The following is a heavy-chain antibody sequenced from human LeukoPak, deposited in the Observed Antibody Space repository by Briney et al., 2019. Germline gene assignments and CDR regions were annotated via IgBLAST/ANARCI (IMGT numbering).Heavy chain of an antibody. CDR1: GVTFSTYW. J-gene: IGHJ4*02. D-gene: IGHD2-15*01. CDR3: ARDSCSGGSCYFAH. Sequence: GGSLRLSCAASGVTFSTYWMHWVRQPPGKGLVWVSRINSDGTSTNYADSVKGRFTISRDNAKNTLYLQMNSLRVEDTAVYYCARDSCSGGSCYFAHWGQGTLVTVSP. CDR2: INSDGTST. V-gene: IGHV3-74*01.